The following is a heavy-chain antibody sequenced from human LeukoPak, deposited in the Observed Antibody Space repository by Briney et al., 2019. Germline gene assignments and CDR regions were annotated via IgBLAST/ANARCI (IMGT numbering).Heavy chain of an antibody. V-gene: IGHV4-59*12. CDR3: ARLATYGGNPGN. J-gene: IGHJ4*02. D-gene: IGHD4-23*01. CDR1: GGSISSYY. CDR2: IYHSGST. Sequence: SETLSLTCTVSGGSISSYYWSWIRQPPGKGLEWIGYIYHSGSTYYNPSLKSRVTISVDRSKNQFSLKLSSVTAADTAVYYCARLATYGGNPGNWGQGTLVTVSS.